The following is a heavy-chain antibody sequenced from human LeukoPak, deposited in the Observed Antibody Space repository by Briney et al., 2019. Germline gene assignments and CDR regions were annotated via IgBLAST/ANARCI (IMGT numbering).Heavy chain of an antibody. CDR1: GFTVSSTY. Sequence: GGSLRLSCAASGFTVSSTYMSWVRQAPGTGLEWVSVIYSGGDTYYADSVRGRFTISRDNSKNTLYLQMNSLRAEDTAVYYCARDLYYGSGGYYFDYWGQGSLVTVSS. V-gene: IGHV3-66*01. CDR3: ARDLYYGSGGYYFDY. D-gene: IGHD3-10*01. CDR2: IYSGGDT. J-gene: IGHJ4*02.